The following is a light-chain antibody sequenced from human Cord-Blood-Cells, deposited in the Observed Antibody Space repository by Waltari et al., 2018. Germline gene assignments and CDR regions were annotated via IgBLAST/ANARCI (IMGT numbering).Light chain of an antibody. V-gene: IGKV1D-12*01. CDR3: XQANXXXLT. CDR2: AAS. J-gene: IGKJ4*01. CDR1: QGISSW. Sequence: DIQMTQSPSSVSAXXXDXXXITCGASQGISSWLAWYQQKPGKAPKLLIYAASSLQSGVPSXFSGSGSGTXFTLXXSSLXPEDFATYYXXQANXXXLTFGXXTKVEI.